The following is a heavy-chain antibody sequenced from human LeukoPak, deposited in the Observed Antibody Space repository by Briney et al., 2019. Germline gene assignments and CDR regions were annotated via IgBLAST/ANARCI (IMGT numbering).Heavy chain of an antibody. V-gene: IGHV3-23*01. D-gene: IGHD6-19*01. CDR3: ARPRSGWYRDAFDI. CDR2: ISGSGGST. J-gene: IGHJ3*02. CDR1: GFTFSSYW. Sequence: GGSLRLSCAASGFTFSSYWMRWVRQAPGKGLEWVSAISGSGGSTYYADSVKGRFTISRDNSKNTLYLQMNSLRAEDTAVYYCARPRSGWYRDAFDIWGQGTMVTVSS.